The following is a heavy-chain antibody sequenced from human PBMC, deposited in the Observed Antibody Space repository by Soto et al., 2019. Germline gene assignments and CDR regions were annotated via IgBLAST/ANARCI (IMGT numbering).Heavy chain of an antibody. CDR1: GFNFKSYM. V-gene: IGHV3-21*04. Sequence: PGGSLRLSCATSGFNFKSYMMHWVRQAPGKGLEWVSSISSTRTYIHYADSVKGRFTISRDNAKNALYLQMDSLRAEDTAVYYCAKGARSSGWYWGQGTLVTVSS. CDR2: ISSTRTYI. D-gene: IGHD6-19*01. J-gene: IGHJ4*02. CDR3: AKGARSSGWY.